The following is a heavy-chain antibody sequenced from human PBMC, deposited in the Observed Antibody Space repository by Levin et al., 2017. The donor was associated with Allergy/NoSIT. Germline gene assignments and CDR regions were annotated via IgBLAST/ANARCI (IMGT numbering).Heavy chain of an antibody. Sequence: PSETLSLTCTVSNGSINSGGNYWTWIRQSPGTGLEWIGYIYFSGSTKYNPALKSRMTILVDRSQNQFSLKLTSVTAADTAVYYCARERFYHGNWFDSWGQGTLVTVSS. CDR1: NGSINSGGNY. V-gene: IGHV4-31*03. CDR2: IYFSGST. D-gene: IGHD2/OR15-2a*01. CDR3: ARERFYHGNWFDS. J-gene: IGHJ5*01.